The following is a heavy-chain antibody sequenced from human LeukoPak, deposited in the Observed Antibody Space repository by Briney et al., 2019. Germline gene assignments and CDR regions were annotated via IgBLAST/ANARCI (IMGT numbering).Heavy chain of an antibody. CDR2: FDPEDGET. V-gene: IGHV1-24*01. Sequence: ASVKVSCKVSGYTLTELSMHWVRQAPGKGLEWMGGFDPEDGETIYAQKFQGRVTKTEDTSTDTAYMELSSLRSEDTAVYYCATGLGVRGVISLNYYYYYGMDVWGQGTTVTVSS. D-gene: IGHD3-10*01. J-gene: IGHJ6*02. CDR1: GYTLTELS. CDR3: ATGLGVRGVISLNYYYYYGMDV.